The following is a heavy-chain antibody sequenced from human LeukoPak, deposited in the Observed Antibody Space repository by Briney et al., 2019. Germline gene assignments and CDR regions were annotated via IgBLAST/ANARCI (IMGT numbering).Heavy chain of an antibody. CDR3: ARGRGRWLQLTRYFDY. V-gene: IGHV4-34*01. D-gene: IGHD5-24*01. CDR1: GGSFSGYY. CDR2: INHSGST. Sequence: SQTLSLTCAVYGGSFSGYYWSWIRQPPGKGLEWIGEINHSGSTNYNPSLKSRVTISVDTSKNLFSLKLSSVTAADTAVYYCARGRGRWLQLTRYFDYWGQGTLVTVSS. J-gene: IGHJ4*02.